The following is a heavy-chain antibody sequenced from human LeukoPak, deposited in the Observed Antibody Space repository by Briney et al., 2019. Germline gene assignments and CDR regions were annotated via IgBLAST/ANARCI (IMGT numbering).Heavy chain of an antibody. V-gene: IGHV3-43D*03. D-gene: IGHD4-17*01. CDR3: AKDRQYGDYGGGDFFDS. CDR1: GFTFDDYA. J-gene: IGHJ4*01. CDR2: INWVGDTS. Sequence: GGSLRLSCAASGFTFDDYAMHWVRQAPGKGLQWISSINWVGDTSSYADSVKGRFTVSRDNTKGSLYLQMHSLRSEDTALYYCAKDRQYGDYGGGDFFDSWGXGTLVTVSS.